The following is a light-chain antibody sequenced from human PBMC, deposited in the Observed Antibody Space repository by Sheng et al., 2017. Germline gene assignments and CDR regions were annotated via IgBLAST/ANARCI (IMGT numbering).Light chain of an antibody. V-gene: IGKV1-27*01. J-gene: IGKJ4*01. CDR2: AAS. CDR1: QAISND. CDR3: QEYNSAPLT. Sequence: DIQMTQSPSSLSAFVGDRVIITCRASQAISNDLAWYQQKPGKVPKLLIYAASSSQSGVPSRFSGSGSGTDFTLTISSLQPEDVATYYCQEYNSAPLTFVGGTKVEI.